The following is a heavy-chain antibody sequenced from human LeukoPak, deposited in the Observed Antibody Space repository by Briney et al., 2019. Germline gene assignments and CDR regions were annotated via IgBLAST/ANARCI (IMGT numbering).Heavy chain of an antibody. CDR3: ARGRTRYSGSYPFWDY. Sequence: SETLSLTCAVSGGSISSGGYGWSWIRQPPGKGLEWIGYIYYSGSTNYNPSLKSRVTISVDTSKNQFSLKLSSVTAADTAVYYCARGRTRYSGSYPFWDYWGQGTLVTVSS. V-gene: IGHV4-61*08. D-gene: IGHD1-26*01. J-gene: IGHJ4*02. CDR1: GGSISSGGYG. CDR2: IYYSGST.